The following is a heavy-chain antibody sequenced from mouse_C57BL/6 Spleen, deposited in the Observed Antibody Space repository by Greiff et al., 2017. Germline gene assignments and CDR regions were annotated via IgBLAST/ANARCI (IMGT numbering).Heavy chain of an antibody. CDR3: ARARGSYNWYFDV. Sequence: VQLQQPGTELVKPGASVKLSCKASGYTFTSYWMHWVKQRPGQGLEWIGNINPSNGGTNYNEKFKSKATLTVDKSSSTAYMQLSSLTSENSAVYDCARARGSYNWYFDVWGTGTTVTVSS. CDR2: INPSNGGT. V-gene: IGHV1-53*01. J-gene: IGHJ1*03. D-gene: IGHD1-1*02. CDR1: GYTFTSYW.